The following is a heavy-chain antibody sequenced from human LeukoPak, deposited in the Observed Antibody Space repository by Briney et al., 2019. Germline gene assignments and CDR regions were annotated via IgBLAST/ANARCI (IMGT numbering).Heavy chain of an antibody. CDR1: GFTFSSYA. D-gene: IGHD6-13*01. CDR3: AKPILYSSSWIFDY. J-gene: IGHJ4*02. V-gene: IGHV3-23*01. CDR2: ISGSGGST. Sequence: PGGSQRLSCAASGFTFSSYAMSWVRQAPGKGLEWVSAISGSGGSTYYADSVKGRFTISRDNSKNTLYLQMNSLRAEDTAVYYCAKPILYSSSWIFDYWGQGTLVTVSS.